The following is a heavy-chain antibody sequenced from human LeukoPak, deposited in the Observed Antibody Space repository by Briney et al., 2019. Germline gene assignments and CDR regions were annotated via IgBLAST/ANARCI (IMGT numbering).Heavy chain of an antibody. CDR2: IYNSGNA. V-gene: IGHV4-59*01. J-gene: IGHJ2*01. CDR3: ARDKGPYWYFDL. CDR1: AGSISSYY. Sequence: SETLSLTCAVSAGSISSYYLNWIRQPPGKGLEWIGNIYNSGNADYNPSLKSRVTISVNPSKKQSSLELTSVTAADTALYYCARDKGPYWYFDLWGRGTLVTVSS.